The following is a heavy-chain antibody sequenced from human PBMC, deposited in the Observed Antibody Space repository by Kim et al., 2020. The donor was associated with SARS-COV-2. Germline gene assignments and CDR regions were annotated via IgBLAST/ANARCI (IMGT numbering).Heavy chain of an antibody. J-gene: IGHJ5*02. Sequence: SETLSLTCSISGGSITSNNWWSWVRQSPGKGLEWIGEIDVGGSTNYNSSLESRVSMSLDRSKNQVSLRLASVTAADTAVYYCAGESFDPWGQGTLVTVSS. V-gene: IGHV4-4*02. CDR3: AGESFDP. CDR1: GGSITSNNW. CDR2: IDVGGST.